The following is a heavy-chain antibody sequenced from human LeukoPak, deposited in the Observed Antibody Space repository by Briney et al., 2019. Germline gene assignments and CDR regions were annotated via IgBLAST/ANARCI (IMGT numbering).Heavy chain of an antibody. Sequence: GESLRLSCIGSGFTFADYGLSWFRQAPGKGLEWVGFIRGKALGWTTEYAASVKGRFSMPRDDSKNIAYLQMDNLKTEDTAVYYCSTDFWRLGFDYWGQGTLVTVSS. J-gene: IGHJ4*02. CDR3: STDFWRLGFDY. CDR2: IRGKALGWTT. D-gene: IGHD3-3*01. CDR1: GFTFADYG. V-gene: IGHV3-49*03.